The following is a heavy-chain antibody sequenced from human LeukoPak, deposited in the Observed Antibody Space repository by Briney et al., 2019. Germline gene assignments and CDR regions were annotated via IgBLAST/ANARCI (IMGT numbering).Heavy chain of an antibody. CDR3: ARAGDSSGYYLTDFDY. D-gene: IGHD3-22*01. V-gene: IGHV3-7*01. CDR2: IKQDGSEK. J-gene: IGHJ4*02. Sequence: GGSLRLSCAASGFTFSSYWMSWVRQAPGKGLEWVANIKQDGSEKYYVDSVKGRFTISRDNAKNSLYLQMNSLRAEDTAVYYCARAGDSSGYYLTDFDYWGQGTLVTVSS. CDR1: GFTFSSYW.